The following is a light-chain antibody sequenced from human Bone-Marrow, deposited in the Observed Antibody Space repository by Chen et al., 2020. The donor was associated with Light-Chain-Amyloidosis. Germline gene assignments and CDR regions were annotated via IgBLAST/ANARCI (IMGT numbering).Light chain of an antibody. CDR3: QQRTNWPPLT. CDR1: PSVSIF. J-gene: IGKJ4*01. V-gene: IGKV3-11*01. CDR2: DAS. Sequence: EIVLTQSPRTLSLSPGERATLSCRASPSVSIFLAWYQQKPGQAPRLLIYDASNRASGIPARFNGSGSGTDFILTINSLEPEDFAMYYCQQRTNWPPLTFGGGTKVE.